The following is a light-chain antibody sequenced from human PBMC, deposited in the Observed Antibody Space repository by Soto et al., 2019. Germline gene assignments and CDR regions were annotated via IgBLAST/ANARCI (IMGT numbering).Light chain of an antibody. V-gene: IGKV4-1*01. CDR2: WAS. CDR1: QSVLYSSNNKNY. J-gene: IGKJ4*01. Sequence: DIVMTQSPDSLAVSLGERATINCKSSQSVLYSSNNKNYLAWYQQKPGQPPKLLIYWASTRESGVPDRFSGSGSGTDFTLTISSRQAEDVAVYYWQQYYSIPLTLGGGTKVEIK. CDR3: QQYYSIPLT.